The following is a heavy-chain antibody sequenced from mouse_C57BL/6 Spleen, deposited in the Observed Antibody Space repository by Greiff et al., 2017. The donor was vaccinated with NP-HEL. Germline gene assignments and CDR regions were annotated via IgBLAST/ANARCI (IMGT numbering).Heavy chain of an antibody. V-gene: IGHV3-6*01. J-gene: IGHJ2*01. CDR1: GYSITSGYY. CDR2: ISYDGSN. Sequence: EVKLQESGPGLVKPSQSLSLTCSVTGYSITSGYYWNWIRQFPGNKLEWMGYISYDGSNNYNPSLKNRISITRDTSKNQFFLKLNSVTTEDTATYYCATRGSGYYFDYWGQGTTLTVSS. CDR3: ATRGSGYYFDY. D-gene: IGHD1-1*01.